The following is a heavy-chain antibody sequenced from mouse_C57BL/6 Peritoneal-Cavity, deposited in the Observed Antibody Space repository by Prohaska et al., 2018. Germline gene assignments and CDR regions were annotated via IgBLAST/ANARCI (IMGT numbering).Heavy chain of an antibody. J-gene: IGHJ1*03. CDR2: VWRYGRT. V-gene: IGHV2-6*03. CDR3: ARDDDWYMYG. CDR1: GFSLTSYG. Sequence: QVQLKESGPGLVAPSQSLSITCTVSGFSLTSYGVHWVRLLTGKGLEWLVVVWRYGRTTYKSALKSRLSISKDNSNSQVFLKMNSRQTDDTVMYYCARDDDWYMYGRGTANTGAVS.